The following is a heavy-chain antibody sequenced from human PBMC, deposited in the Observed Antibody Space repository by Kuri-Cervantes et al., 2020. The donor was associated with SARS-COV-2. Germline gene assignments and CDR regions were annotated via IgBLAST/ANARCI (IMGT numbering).Heavy chain of an antibody. Sequence: SETLSLTCTVSGDSISRSSYYWGWIRQPPGKGLEWIGYIYYSGSTYYNPSLKSRVTISVDTSKNQFSLKLSSVTAADTAVYYCARVGCSSTSCYSDYWGQGTLVTVSS. CDR1: GDSISRSSYY. CDR2: IYYSGST. D-gene: IGHD2-2*02. J-gene: IGHJ4*02. V-gene: IGHV4-30-4*08. CDR3: ARVGCSSTSCYSDY.